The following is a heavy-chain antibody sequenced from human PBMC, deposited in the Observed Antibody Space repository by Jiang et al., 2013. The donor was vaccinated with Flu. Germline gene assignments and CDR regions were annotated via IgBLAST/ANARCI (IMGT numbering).Heavy chain of an antibody. J-gene: IGHJ4*02. Sequence: SQTLSLTCAVSGGSISSGDYSWSWIRQPPGRAWSGLDTSIIVGAPTTTRPSRVRVTISVDRSKNQFSLKLSSVTAADTAVYYCARGVGAFDYWGQGTLVTVSS. V-gene: IGHV4-30-2*01. D-gene: IGHD3-16*01. CDR3: ARGVGAFDY. CDR2: SIIVGAP. CDR1: GGSISSGDYS.